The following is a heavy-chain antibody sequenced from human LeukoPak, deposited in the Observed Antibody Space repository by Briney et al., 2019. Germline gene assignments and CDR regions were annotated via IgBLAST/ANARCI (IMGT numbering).Heavy chain of an antibody. CDR1: GYTFTSYD. V-gene: IGHV1-8*01. CDR2: INPNSGNT. J-gene: IGHJ4*02. D-gene: IGHD3-22*01. CDR3: ARGHGVWYYFDSSGSLFDY. Sequence: GASVKVSCKASGYTFTSYDINWVRQATGQGLEWMGWINPNSGNTGYAQKFQGRVTMTRNTSISTAYLEMSSLTSEDTAVYYCARGHGVWYYFDSSGSLFDYWGQGTLVTVSS.